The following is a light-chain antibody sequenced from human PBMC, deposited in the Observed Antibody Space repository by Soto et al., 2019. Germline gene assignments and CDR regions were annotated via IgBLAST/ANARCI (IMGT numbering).Light chain of an antibody. J-gene: IGLJ3*02. CDR1: SSNIGNNY. CDR2: ANN. V-gene: IGLV1-51*02. CDR3: GTWDNSLSGGV. Sequence: QSVLTQPPSVSAAPGQKVTISCSGSSSNIGNNYVSWYQQLPGTAPKLLISANNERPSGIPGRFSGSKSGASATLDITGLQTGDEADYYCGTWDNSLSGGVFGGGTKLTVL.